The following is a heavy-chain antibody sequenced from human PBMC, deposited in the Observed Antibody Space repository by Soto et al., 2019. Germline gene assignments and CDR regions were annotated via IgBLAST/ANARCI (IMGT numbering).Heavy chain of an antibody. Sequence: ASVKVSCKASGYSFTDYHIYWVRQAPGQGLEWLGRINPKSGGTSTAQKFQGWVTMTRDRSISTVYMELTRLRSDDTAVYFCARGHSTYCSNGVRSFFYNHEMDVWGQGTTVTVSS. J-gene: IGHJ6*02. V-gene: IGHV1-2*04. CDR2: INPKSGGT. CDR3: ARGHSTYCSNGVRSFFYNHEMDV. D-gene: IGHD2-8*01. CDR1: GYSFTDYH.